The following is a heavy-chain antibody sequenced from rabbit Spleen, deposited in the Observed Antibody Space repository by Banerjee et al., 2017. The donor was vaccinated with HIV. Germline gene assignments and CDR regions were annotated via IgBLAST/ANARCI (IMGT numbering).Heavy chain of an antibody. J-gene: IGHJ6*01. V-gene: IGHV1S45*01. D-gene: IGHD8-1*01. CDR3: ARDTGSSFSTYGMDL. CDR2: IYAGSSGST. CDR1: GFAFNSVYD. Sequence: QEQLVESGGGLVQPEGSLTLTCTASGFAFNSVYDMCWVRQAPGKGLEWIACIYAGSSGSTYSASWVNGRFTISSDNAQNTVDLQVNSLTAADTATYFCARDTGSSFSTYGMDLWGQGTLVTVS.